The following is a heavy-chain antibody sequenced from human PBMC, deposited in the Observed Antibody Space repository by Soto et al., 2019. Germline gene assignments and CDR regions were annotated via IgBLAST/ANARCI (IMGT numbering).Heavy chain of an antibody. Sequence: EVQLVESGGGLVQPGGSLRLSCAASGFTFSTYWMTWVRRPPGKGLEWVANLDQDGSERYYVDSVRGRFTISRDNAKNSQYLQMNSLRAEDTAVYYCMCGGNFFVYWGQGTLVTVSP. D-gene: IGHD3-16*01. CDR1: GFTFSTYW. V-gene: IGHV3-7*01. J-gene: IGHJ4*02. CDR2: LDQDGSER. CDR3: MCGGNFFVY.